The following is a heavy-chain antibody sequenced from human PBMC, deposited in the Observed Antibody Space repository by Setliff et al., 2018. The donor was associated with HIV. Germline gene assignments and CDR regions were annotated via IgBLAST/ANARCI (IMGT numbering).Heavy chain of an antibody. D-gene: IGHD3-22*01. J-gene: IGHJ4*02. V-gene: IGHV3-23*01. CDR3: AKELAASGLGYFDS. Sequence: GSLRLSCKATGFSFSLYAMSWVRQAPGKGLEWVSSISGSGRKTYYGDSVKGRFTISRDNSWDTVDLQMNTLRAEDTAVYYCAKELAASGLGYFDSWGRGILVTVSS. CDR1: GFSFSLYA. CDR2: ISGSGRKT.